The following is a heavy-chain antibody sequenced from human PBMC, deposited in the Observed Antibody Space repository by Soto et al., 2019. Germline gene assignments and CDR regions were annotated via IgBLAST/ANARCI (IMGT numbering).Heavy chain of an antibody. D-gene: IGHD4-17*01. V-gene: IGHV4-39*02. J-gene: IGHJ4*02. CDR3: ARDYGDYQFDY. Sequence: SETLSLTCTVSGGSISSSSYYWAWIRQPPGKGLEWIGNIYYRGTTYYNPSLKSRVTISVDMSKNQFSLKLASVTAADTAVYYCARDYGDYQFDYWGQGTLVTVSS. CDR2: IYYRGTT. CDR1: GGSISSSSYY.